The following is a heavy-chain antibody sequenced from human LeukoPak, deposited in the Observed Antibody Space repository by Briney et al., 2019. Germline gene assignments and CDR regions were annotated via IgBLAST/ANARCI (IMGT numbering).Heavy chain of an antibody. J-gene: IGHJ4*02. V-gene: IGHV4-38-2*02. CDR3: AREGAHTTLDY. Sequence: SETLSLTCTVSGYSISSGYYWGWIRQPPGKGLEWIGSIYHSGSTYYNPSLKSRVTISVDTSKNQFSLKLSSVTAADTAVYYCAREGAHTTLDYWGQGTLVTASS. CDR2: IYHSGST. CDR1: GYSISSGYY. D-gene: IGHD1-14*01.